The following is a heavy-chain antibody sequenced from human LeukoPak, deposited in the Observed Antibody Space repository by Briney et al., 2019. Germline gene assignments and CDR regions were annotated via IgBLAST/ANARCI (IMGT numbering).Heavy chain of an antibody. V-gene: IGHV4-4*02. Sequence: PTGTLSLTCAVSGGSISSSNWWSWVRQPPGKGPEWIGEIYHSGSTNYNPSLKSRVTISVDKSKNQFSLKLSSVTAADTAVYYCARDRAIAAAGTSRWFDPWGQGTLVTVSS. D-gene: IGHD6-13*01. CDR3: ARDRAIAAAGTSRWFDP. J-gene: IGHJ5*02. CDR1: GGSISSSNW. CDR2: IYHSGST.